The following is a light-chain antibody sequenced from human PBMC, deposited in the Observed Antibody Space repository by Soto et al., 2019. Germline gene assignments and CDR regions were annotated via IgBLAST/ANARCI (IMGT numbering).Light chain of an antibody. CDR3: QQYGSSPWT. CDR1: QSFSNSY. CDR2: GAS. V-gene: IGKV3-20*01. Sequence: EIVLTQSPCTLSLSPGERATLSCRASQSFSNSYISWYQQKPGQAPRLLIYGASSRATGIPDRFSGSGSGTDFNLTISRLEPEDFAVYYCQQYGSSPWTFGQGTKVEIK. J-gene: IGKJ1*01.